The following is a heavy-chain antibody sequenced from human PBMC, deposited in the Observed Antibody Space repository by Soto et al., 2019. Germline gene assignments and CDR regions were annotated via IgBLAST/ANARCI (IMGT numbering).Heavy chain of an antibody. V-gene: IGHV3-66*01. Sequence: EEQVVESGGGLVQPGGSLRLSCAASGFSVSTKYLTWVRQAPGKGLEWVSVIFSGGETYYADSVKGRFTISRDNSKNTIYLQINSLRDEDTAVYYCARGRTHSESWFSWFDPWGQGTLVTVAS. CDR1: GFSVSTKY. J-gene: IGHJ5*02. CDR3: ARGRTHSESWFSWFDP. CDR2: IFSGGET. D-gene: IGHD6-13*01.